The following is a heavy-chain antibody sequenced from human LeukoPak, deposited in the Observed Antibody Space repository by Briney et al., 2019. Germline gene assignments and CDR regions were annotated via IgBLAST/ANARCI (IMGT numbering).Heavy chain of an antibody. V-gene: IGHV1-18*01. Sequence: ASVKVSCKASGYTFTSYGISWVRQAPGQGLEWMGWISAYNGNTNYAQKLQGRVTMTTDTSTSTAYMELRSLGSDDTAVYYCARNGFGELKNWFDSWGQGTLVTVSS. CDR2: ISAYNGNT. J-gene: IGHJ5*01. D-gene: IGHD3-10*01. CDR1: GYTFTSYG. CDR3: ARNGFGELKNWFDS.